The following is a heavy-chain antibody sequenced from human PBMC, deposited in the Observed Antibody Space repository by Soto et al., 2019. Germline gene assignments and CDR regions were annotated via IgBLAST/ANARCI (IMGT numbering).Heavy chain of an antibody. CDR3: ARVGDIVVVGPWFDP. CDR1: GYTFTNYG. J-gene: IGHJ5*02. CDR2: ISADNGNT. D-gene: IGHD2-2*01. Sequence: ASVKVSCKASGYTFTNYGISWVRQAPGPGLEWMGWISADNGNTNYAHKLQGRVTMTTDTSTSTAYMELRSLTSDDTAVYYCARVGDIVVVGPWFDPWGQGTLVTVSS. V-gene: IGHV1-18*04.